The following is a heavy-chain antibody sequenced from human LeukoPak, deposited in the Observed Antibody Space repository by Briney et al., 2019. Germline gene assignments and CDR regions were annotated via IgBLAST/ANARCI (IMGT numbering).Heavy chain of an antibody. CDR1: GFIFSSYA. J-gene: IGHJ6*02. V-gene: IGHV3-23*01. Sequence: GGSLRLSCAASGFIFSSYAISWVRQAPGKGLEWVSAISGSGGSTYYVDSVKGRFTISRDNSKNTLYLQINSLRADDTAVYYCAKKGGARVGYYYYGMDVWGQGTTVTVSS. CDR3: AKKGGARVGYYYYGMDV. CDR2: ISGSGGST. D-gene: IGHD1-26*01.